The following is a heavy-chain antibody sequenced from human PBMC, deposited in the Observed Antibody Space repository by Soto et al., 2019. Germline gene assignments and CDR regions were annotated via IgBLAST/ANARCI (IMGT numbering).Heavy chain of an antibody. V-gene: IGHV5-51*01. J-gene: IGHJ4*02. CDR1: GYSFTTYW. Sequence: GESLKISCQGSGYSFTTYWIGWVRQMPGKGLQWRGIIYPGDSDTRYSPSFQGQVTISADKSITTAYLQWSSLMASDTAMYYCARLTAADDTVDYWGQGTLVTVSS. CDR2: IYPGDSDT. D-gene: IGHD6-13*01. CDR3: ARLTAADDTVDY.